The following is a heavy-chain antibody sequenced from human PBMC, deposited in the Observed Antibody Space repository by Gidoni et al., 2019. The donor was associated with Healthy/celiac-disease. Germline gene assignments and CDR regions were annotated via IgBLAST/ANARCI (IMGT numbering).Heavy chain of an antibody. Sequence: QVQLQQWGAGLLKPSATLSLTCAVYGGSFSGHYWSWIRQPPGKGLEWIGEINHSGSTNYNPSLKSRVTISVDTSKNQFSLKLSSVTAADTAVYYCARGLPPDIWGQGTMVTVSS. J-gene: IGHJ3*02. CDR1: GGSFSGHY. V-gene: IGHV4-34*01. CDR2: INHSGST. CDR3: ARGLPPDI.